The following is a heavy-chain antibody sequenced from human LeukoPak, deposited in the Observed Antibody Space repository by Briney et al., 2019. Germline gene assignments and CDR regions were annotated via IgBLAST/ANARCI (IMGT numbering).Heavy chain of an antibody. V-gene: IGHV4-39*01. J-gene: IGHJ4*02. CDR2: IYYSGST. Sequence: SETLSLTCTVSGGSISSSSYYWGWIRQPPGKGLEWIGSIYYSGSTYYNPSLKSRVTISVGTSKNQFSLKLSSVTAADTAVYYLARPRSGDVWSDYWGQGTLVTVSS. CDR3: ARPRSGDVWSDY. D-gene: IGHD3-3*01. CDR1: GGSISSSSYY.